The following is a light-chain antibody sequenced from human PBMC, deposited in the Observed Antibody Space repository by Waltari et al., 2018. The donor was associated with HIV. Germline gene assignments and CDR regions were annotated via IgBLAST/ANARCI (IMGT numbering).Light chain of an antibody. Sequence: QSVLTQPPSVSGAPGQRVTISCTGNSSKIGAGFAVHWYQQLPETAPKLLIYGDTNRPSGVPDRFSGSKSGTSASLAITGLQAEDEADYYCQSYDSGLSVVFGGGTKLTVL. CDR1: SSKIGAGFA. J-gene: IGLJ3*02. V-gene: IGLV1-40*01. CDR2: GDT. CDR3: QSYDSGLSVV.